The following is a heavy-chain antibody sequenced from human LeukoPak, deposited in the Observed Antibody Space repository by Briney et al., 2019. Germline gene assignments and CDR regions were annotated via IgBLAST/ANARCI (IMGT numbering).Heavy chain of an antibody. CDR1: GFTFSSYW. V-gene: IGHV3-7*01. CDR2: IKQDGSEK. CDR3: ARSRPVITFGGVPYYFDY. D-gene: IGHD3-16*01. Sequence: GGSLRLSCAASGFTFSSYWMSWVRQAPGKGLEWVANIKQDGSEKYYMDSVKGRFTISRDNAKNSLYLQMNSLRAEDTAVYYCARSRPVITFGGVPYYFDYWGQGTLVTVSS. J-gene: IGHJ4*02.